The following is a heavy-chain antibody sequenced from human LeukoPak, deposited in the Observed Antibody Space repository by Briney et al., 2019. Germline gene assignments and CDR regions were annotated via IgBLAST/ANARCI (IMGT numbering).Heavy chain of an antibody. CDR2: IYHSGST. CDR1: GGSISSSNW. J-gene: IGHJ3*02. CDR3: ARALYYYGSGSYSPDAFDI. D-gene: IGHD3-10*01. Sequence: SGTLSLTCAVSGGSISSSNWWSWVRQPPGKGLEWIGEIYHSGSTNYNPSLKSRVTISVDKSKNQFSLKLSSVTAADTAVYCCARALYYYGSGSYSPDAFDIWGQGTMVTVSS. V-gene: IGHV4-4*01.